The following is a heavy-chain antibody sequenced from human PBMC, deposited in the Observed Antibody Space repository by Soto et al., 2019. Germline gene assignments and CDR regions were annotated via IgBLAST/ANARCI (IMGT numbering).Heavy chain of an antibody. CDR1: GFTFSSYA. CDR2: ISGSGGST. Sequence: EVQLLESGGGLVQPGGSLRLSCAASGFTFSSYAMSWVRQAPGKGLEWVSAISGSGGSTYYADSVKGRLTISRDNSKNTLYLQMSSLRAEDTAVYYCAKDGYCTSTSCSTNWFDPWGQETLVTVSS. V-gene: IGHV3-23*01. J-gene: IGHJ5*02. CDR3: AKDGYCTSTSCSTNWFDP. D-gene: IGHD2-2*03.